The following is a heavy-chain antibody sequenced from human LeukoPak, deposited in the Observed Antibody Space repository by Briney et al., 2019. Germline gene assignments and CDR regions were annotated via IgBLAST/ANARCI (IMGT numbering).Heavy chain of an antibody. V-gene: IGHV3-30*02. D-gene: IGHD2-2*01. CDR1: GFTFSSYG. CDR3: AKGLGYCSSTSCSPFWGMDV. CDR2: IRYDGSNK. J-gene: IGHJ6*02. Sequence: PGGSLRLSCAASGFTFSSYGMHWVRQAPGKGLEWVAFIRYDGSNKYYADPVKGRFTISRDNSKSTLYLQMNSLRAEDTAVYYCAKGLGYCSSTSCSPFWGMDVWGQGTTVTVSS.